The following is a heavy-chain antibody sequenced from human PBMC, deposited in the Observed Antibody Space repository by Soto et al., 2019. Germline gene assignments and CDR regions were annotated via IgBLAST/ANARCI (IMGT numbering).Heavy chain of an antibody. Sequence: GASVKVSCKASGFTFSNFYIHWVRQAPGQGLEWMGISSPGGDSTSHVEKFQGRITMTRDTSTSTVYMELSSLRSEDTAMYYCARGKGGGTYYVPWGQGTLVTVSS. D-gene: IGHD1-26*01. CDR3: ARGKGGGTYYVP. V-gene: IGHV1-46*01. CDR2: SSPGGDST. CDR1: GFTFSNFY. J-gene: IGHJ5*02.